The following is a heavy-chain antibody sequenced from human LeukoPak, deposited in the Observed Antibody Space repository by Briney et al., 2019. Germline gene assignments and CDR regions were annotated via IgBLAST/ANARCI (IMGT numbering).Heavy chain of an antibody. CDR1: GYTLTELS. CDR2: FDPEDGET. Sequence: ASVKVFCKVSGYTLTELSMHWVRQAPGKGLEWMGGFDPEDGETIYAQKFQGRVTMTEDTSTDTAYMELSSLRSEDTAVYYCATGGIAVAGHDAFDIWGQGTMVTVSS. V-gene: IGHV1-24*01. J-gene: IGHJ3*02. CDR3: ATGGIAVAGHDAFDI. D-gene: IGHD6-19*01.